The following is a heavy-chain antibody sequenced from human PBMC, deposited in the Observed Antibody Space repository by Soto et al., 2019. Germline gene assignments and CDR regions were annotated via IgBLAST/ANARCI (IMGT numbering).Heavy chain of an antibody. CDR3: ARGLRWGLFDY. Sequence: PGGSLRLSCAPSGFTFSRDWMHWVRQAPGKGLVWVSHINSDGSSTSYADSVNGRFTISRDNAKNTLYLQMNSLRAEDTAVYYCARGLRWGLFDYWGPGTLVTVSS. V-gene: IGHV3-74*01. CDR1: GFTFSRDW. J-gene: IGHJ4*02. CDR2: INSDGSST. D-gene: IGHD4-17*01.